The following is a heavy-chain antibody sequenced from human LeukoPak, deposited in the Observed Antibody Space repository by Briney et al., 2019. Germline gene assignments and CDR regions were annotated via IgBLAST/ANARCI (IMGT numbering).Heavy chain of an antibody. CDR2: IYYSGST. Sequence: PSETLSLTCTVSGGSISSSSYYWGWIRQPPGKGLEWIGSIYYSGSTYYNPSLKSRVTISVDTSKNQFSLKLSSVTAADTAVYYCASRPNQLLEGWSVYFDYWGQGTLVTVSS. J-gene: IGHJ4*02. CDR3: ASRPNQLLEGWSVYFDY. V-gene: IGHV4-39*01. D-gene: IGHD2-2*01. CDR1: GGSISSSSYY.